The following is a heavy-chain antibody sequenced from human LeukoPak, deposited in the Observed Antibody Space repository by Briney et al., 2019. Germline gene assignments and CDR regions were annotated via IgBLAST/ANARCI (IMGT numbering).Heavy chain of an antibody. J-gene: IGHJ3*02. Sequence: WMGWINPNSGGTNYAQKFQGRVTMTRDTSISTAYMELSRLRSDDTAVYYCARDGGDAFDIWGQGTMVTVSS. CDR2: INPNSGGT. V-gene: IGHV1-2*02. D-gene: IGHD3-3*01. CDR3: ARDGGDAFDI.